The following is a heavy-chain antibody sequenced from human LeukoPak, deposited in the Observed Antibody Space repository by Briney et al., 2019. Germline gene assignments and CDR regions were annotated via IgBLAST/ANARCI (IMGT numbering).Heavy chain of an antibody. Sequence: SETLSLTCTVSGSSISGYYWSWIRQPPGKGLEWIGYIYYSGSTNYNPSLKSRVTISVDTSKNQFSLKLSSVTAADTAVYYCARNFWSGYFVGAFDIWGQGTMVTVSS. CDR2: IYYSGST. J-gene: IGHJ3*02. D-gene: IGHD3-3*01. CDR1: GSSISGYY. V-gene: IGHV4-59*08. CDR3: ARNFWSGYFVGAFDI.